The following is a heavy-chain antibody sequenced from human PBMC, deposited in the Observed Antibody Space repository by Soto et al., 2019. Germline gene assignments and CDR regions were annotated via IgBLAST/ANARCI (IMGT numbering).Heavy chain of an antibody. CDR2: IIPFFGTA. Sequence: SVKVSCKASGGTFSTFGISWVRQAPGQGLEWMGGIIPFFGTAKYSQKFEDRISITADESTNTVYMDLRSLTSEDTAIYYCARSATIDPGDKYYYDFWGQGPLVTGSS. CDR1: GGTFSTFG. J-gene: IGHJ4*02. CDR3: ARSATIDPGDKYYYDF. D-gene: IGHD3-16*01. V-gene: IGHV1-69*13.